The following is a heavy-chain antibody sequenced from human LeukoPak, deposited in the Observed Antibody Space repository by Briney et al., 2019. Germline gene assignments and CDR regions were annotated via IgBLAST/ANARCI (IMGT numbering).Heavy chain of an antibody. CDR2: ISSSSYI. V-gene: IGHV3-69-1*01. CDR3: ARDGYNAFDI. J-gene: IGHJ3*02. CDR1: GFTVSSNY. Sequence: GGSLRLSCAASGFTVSSNYMSWVRQAPGKGLEWVSSISSSSYIYYADSVKGRFTISRDNAKNSLYLQMNSLRAEDTAVYYCARDGYNAFDIWGQGTMVTVSS. D-gene: IGHD5-24*01.